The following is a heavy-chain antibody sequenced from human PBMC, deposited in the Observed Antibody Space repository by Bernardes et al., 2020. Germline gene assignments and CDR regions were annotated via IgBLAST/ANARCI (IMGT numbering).Heavy chain of an antibody. CDR3: AKDRSAGTTVRSYYFDY. J-gene: IGHJ4*02. CDR1: GFTLDYYA. V-gene: IGHV3-23*01. Sequence: GGFLSPPRVTPGFTLDYYAISWVRPAPGKGLEWVSAITGSGNSLYYADSVRGRFTISRDNSQNTLYLQMNSLGAEDTAVYYCAKDRSAGTTVRSYYFDYWGRGTPVTVSS. D-gene: IGHD4-17*01. CDR2: ITGSGNSL.